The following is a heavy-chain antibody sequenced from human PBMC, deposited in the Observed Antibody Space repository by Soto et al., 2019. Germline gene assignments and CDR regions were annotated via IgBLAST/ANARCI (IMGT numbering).Heavy chain of an antibody. D-gene: IGHD2-15*01. V-gene: IGHV4-31*03. J-gene: IGHJ4*02. CDR1: GGSITVDQTY. Sequence: QVQLQESGPGLVKPSQTLSLPSLVSGGSITVDQTYLTWIRQHPERGLEWMGYINYRGTTNYSPALKSRLLISVDTSKNQFSLSLTSVTAADTAVYYCARDAPGVAPFWGQGTLVTVSS. CDR3: ARDAPGVAPF. CDR2: INYRGTT.